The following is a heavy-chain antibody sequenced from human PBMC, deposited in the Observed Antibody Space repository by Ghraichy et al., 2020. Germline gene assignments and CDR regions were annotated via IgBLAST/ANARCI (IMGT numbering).Heavy chain of an antibody. Sequence: GGSLRLSCKASGGTFSSYAISWVRQAPGQGLEWMGGLIPIFGTANYAQKFQGRVTITADESTSTAYMELSSLRSEDTAVYYCARDSKVAVAGYYYYGMDVWGQGTTVTVSS. CDR1: GGTFSSYA. CDR2: LIPIFGTA. D-gene: IGHD6-19*01. V-gene: IGHV1-69*01. J-gene: IGHJ6*02. CDR3: ARDSKVAVAGYYYYGMDV.